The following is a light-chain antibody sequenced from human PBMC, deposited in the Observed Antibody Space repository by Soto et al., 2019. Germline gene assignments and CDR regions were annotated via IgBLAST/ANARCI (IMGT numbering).Light chain of an antibody. CDR1: SSDVGNYNL. J-gene: IGLJ2*01. CDR3: CSYAGSSTWV. Sequence: QSVLTQPTSVSGSPGQSITISCTGTSSDVGNYNLVSWYQQHPGKAPKLMIFEVSKRPSGVSHRFSGSKSGNTASLTISGLQAEDEADYYCCSYAGSSTWVFGGGTQLTVL. CDR2: EVS. V-gene: IGLV2-23*02.